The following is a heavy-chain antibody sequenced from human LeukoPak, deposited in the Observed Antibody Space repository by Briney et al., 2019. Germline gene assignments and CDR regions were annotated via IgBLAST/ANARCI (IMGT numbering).Heavy chain of an antibody. D-gene: IGHD3-22*01. CDR3: SRDRYYDSSGIRGDWFDP. J-gene: IGHJ5*02. Sequence: SVKVSCKASGGTFSSYAISWVRQAPGQGLEWMGGIIPIFGTANYAQKFQGRVTITTDESTSTAYMELSSLRSEDTAVYYCSRDRYYDSSGIRGDWFDPWGQGALVTVSS. CDR1: GGTFSSYA. V-gene: IGHV1-69*05. CDR2: IIPIFGTA.